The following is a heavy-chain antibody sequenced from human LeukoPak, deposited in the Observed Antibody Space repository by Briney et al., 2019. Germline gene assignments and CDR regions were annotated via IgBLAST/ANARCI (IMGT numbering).Heavy chain of an antibody. V-gene: IGHV3-74*01. CDR1: GFTFSSYW. Sequence: SGGSLRLSCAASGFTFSSYWMHWVRQAPGKGLVWVSRINSGGSGTTYADSVKGRFTISRDTAKNTLYLQMNSLRAEDTAVYYCARRSYYYGSGSYYKGPDYYYYYMDVWGKGTTVTVSS. CDR2: INSGGSGT. CDR3: ARRSYYYGSGSYYKGPDYYYYYMDV. D-gene: IGHD3-10*01. J-gene: IGHJ6*03.